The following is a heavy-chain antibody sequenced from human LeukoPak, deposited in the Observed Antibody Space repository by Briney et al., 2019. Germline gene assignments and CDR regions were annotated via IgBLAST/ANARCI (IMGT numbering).Heavy chain of an antibody. CDR3: ARDRMDTGTYFDY. D-gene: IGHD5-18*01. CDR1: RYTFTTYG. CDR2: ISTYNGNT. J-gene: IGHJ4*02. V-gene: IGHV1-18*01. Sequence: ASVKVSCRPSRYTFTTYGITWVRQSPGQRLEWMGWISTYNGNTNYAQKRQGRVTMTTDTSTSTAYMELRSLRSDDTAMYYCARDRMDTGTYFDYWGQGTLVTVSS.